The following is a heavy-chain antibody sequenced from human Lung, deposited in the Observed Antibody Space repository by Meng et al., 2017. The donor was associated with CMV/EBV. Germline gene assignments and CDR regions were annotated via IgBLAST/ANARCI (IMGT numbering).Heavy chain of an antibody. D-gene: IGHD3-10*01. J-gene: IGHJ4*02. Sequence: GGSLRLXCAASRFSSYTLNWVRQAPGKGLEWVSSISSSSSYVYYADSVKGRFTISRDNAKNSLYLQMNSLRAEDTAVYHCAREGYDYDSGSYYYYFDHWGQGSLVTVSS. V-gene: IGHV3-21*01. CDR3: AREGYDYDSGSYYYYFDH. CDR2: ISSSSSYV. CDR1: RFSSYT.